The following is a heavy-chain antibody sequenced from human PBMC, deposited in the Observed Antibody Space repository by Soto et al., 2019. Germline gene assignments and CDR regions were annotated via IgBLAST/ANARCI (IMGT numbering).Heavy chain of an antibody. J-gene: IGHJ5*02. CDR2: INAGNGNT. CDR1: GYTFTSYA. Sequence: ASVKVSCKASGYTFTSYAMHWVRQAPGQRLEWMGWINAGNGNTKYSQKFQGRVTITRDTSASTAYMELSSLRSEDTAVYYCARGCISTSCFTRPPIFDPWGQGTLVTVSS. CDR3: ARGCISTSCFTRPPIFDP. V-gene: IGHV1-3*01. D-gene: IGHD2-2*01.